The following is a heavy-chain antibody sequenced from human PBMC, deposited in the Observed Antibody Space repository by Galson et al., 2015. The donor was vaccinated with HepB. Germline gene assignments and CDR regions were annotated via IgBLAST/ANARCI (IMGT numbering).Heavy chain of an antibody. J-gene: IGHJ4*02. D-gene: IGHD6-13*01. CDR2: IDGPAVTT. Sequence: SLRLSCAASGFTFSNYGLSWVRQAPGKGLEWVSVIDGPAVTTFYADSVKGRFTISRDNSNNMLYLQMNSLRAEDTAVYYCAKDRPSGSSMIDYWGQGTLVTVSS. V-gene: IGHV3-23*01. CDR1: GFTFSNYG. CDR3: AKDRPSGSSMIDY.